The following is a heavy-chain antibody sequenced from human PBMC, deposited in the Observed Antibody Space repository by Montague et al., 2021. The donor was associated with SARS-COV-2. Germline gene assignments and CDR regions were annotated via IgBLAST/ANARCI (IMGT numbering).Heavy chain of an antibody. CDR1: GDSVSSSTYY. Sequence: SETLSLTCTVSGDSVSSSTYYWTWMRQPPGKGLEWIGYFYYRGTTKYNPSLKSRVTISLDTSKNQFSLRLSSVTAADMAVYYCARDGGSDDDYWSDFQRVYGLDVWGRGTTVTVSS. CDR3: ARDGGSDDDYWSDFQRVYGLDV. D-gene: IGHD3-3*01. J-gene: IGHJ6*02. CDR2: FYYRGTT. V-gene: IGHV4-61*01.